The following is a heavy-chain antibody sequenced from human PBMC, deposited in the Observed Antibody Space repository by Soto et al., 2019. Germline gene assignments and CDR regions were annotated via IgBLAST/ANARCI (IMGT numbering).Heavy chain of an antibody. CDR1: GGSISSYY. Sequence: SETLSLTCPVSGGSISSYYWSWIRQPPGKGLEWIGYIYYSGSTNYNPSLKSRVTISVDTSKNQFSLKLSSVTAADTAVYYCARDVAATGYFDYWGQGTLVTVSS. V-gene: IGHV4-59*01. J-gene: IGHJ4*02. D-gene: IGHD2-15*01. CDR3: ARDVAATGYFDY. CDR2: IYYSGST.